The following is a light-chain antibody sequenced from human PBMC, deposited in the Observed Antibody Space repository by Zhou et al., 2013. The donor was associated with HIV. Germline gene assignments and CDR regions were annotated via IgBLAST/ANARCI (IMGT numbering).Light chain of an antibody. CDR2: EVS. CDR3: MQSIQFPLT. Sequence: EILVTQTPLSLSVTLGQPASISCRSSHSLLHYTGKTFLYWFLQKPGQPPQLLIYEVSNRFSGVPDRFSGSGSGTDFTLKISRVEAEDVGVYYCMQSIQFPLTFGGGTKGGDQT. CDR1: HSLLHYTGKTF. V-gene: IGKV2D-29*01. J-gene: IGKJ4*01.